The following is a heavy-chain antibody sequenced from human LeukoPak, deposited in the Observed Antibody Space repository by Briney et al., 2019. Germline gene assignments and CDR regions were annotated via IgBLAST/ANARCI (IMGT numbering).Heavy chain of an antibody. J-gene: IGHJ3*02. CDR3: ARYGVANDAFDI. D-gene: IGHD3-10*01. V-gene: IGHV4-59*01. CDR2: IYYSGST. CDR1: GGSISSYY. Sequence: PSETLSLTCTVSGGSISSYYWSWIRQPPGKGLEWIGYIYYSGSTNYNPSLKSRVTISVDTSKNQFSLKLSSVTAADTAVYYCARYGVANDAFDIWGQGTMVTVSS.